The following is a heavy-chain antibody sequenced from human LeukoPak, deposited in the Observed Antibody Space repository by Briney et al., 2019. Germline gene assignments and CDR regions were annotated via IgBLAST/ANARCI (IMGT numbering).Heavy chain of an antibody. V-gene: IGHV3-23*01. CDR1: GFTFSSYA. CDR3: AKDPFSSIVGATTDY. Sequence: GGSLRLSCAASGFTFSSYAMSWVRQAPGKGLEWVSAISGSGGSTYYADSVKGRFTISRDNSKSTLYLQMNSLRAEDTAVYYCAKDPFSSIVGATTDYWGQGTLVTVSS. J-gene: IGHJ4*02. D-gene: IGHD1-26*01. CDR2: ISGSGGST.